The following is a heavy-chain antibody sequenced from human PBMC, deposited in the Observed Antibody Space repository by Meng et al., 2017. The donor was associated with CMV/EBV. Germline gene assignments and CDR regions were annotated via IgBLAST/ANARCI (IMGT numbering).Heavy chain of an antibody. CDR3: ARETNGY. CDR2: INYRGSA. D-gene: IGHD2-8*01. CDR1: GGSFSGYS. Sequence: SQTLSLTCAVSGGSFSGYSWSWIRQPPGKGLEWIGEINYRGSANYNPSLMSRVTMSVDPSKNQFSLKLSSVTVADTAVYYCARETNGYWGQGTLVTVSS. J-gene: IGHJ4*02. V-gene: IGHV4-34*01.